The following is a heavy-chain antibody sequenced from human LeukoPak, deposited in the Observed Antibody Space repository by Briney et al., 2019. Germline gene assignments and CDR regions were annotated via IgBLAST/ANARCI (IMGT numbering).Heavy chain of an antibody. J-gene: IGHJ6*03. V-gene: IGHV3-74*01. CDR2: INTDASST. CDR1: GFTFSSYW. CDR3: AKGYYMDV. Sequence: GGSLRLSCAASGFTFSSYWMHWVRQAPGKGLVWVSHINTDASSTSYADSVKGRFTISRDNAKKTLYLQMNSLTAEDTAVYYCAKGYYMDVWGKGTTVTVSS.